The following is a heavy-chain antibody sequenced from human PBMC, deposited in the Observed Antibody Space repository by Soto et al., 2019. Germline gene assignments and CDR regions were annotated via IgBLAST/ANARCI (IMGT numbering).Heavy chain of an antibody. Sequence: SETLSLTCAVYGGSFSGYYWSWIRQPPGKGLEWIGEINHSGSTNYNPSLKSRVTISVDTSKNQFSLKLSSVTAADTAVYYCARGTLYSSGWLPNFPYWGQGTLVTVPS. J-gene: IGHJ4*02. D-gene: IGHD6-19*01. V-gene: IGHV4-34*01. CDR1: GGSFSGYY. CDR3: ARGTLYSSGWLPNFPY. CDR2: INHSGST.